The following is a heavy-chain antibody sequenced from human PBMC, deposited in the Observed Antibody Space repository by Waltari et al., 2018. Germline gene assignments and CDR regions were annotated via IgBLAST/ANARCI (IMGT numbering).Heavy chain of an antibody. V-gene: IGHV3-30*02. CDR2: IRYDGSNK. J-gene: IGHJ6*03. CDR3: AKEPLGEGYYYYYYMDV. Sequence: QVQLVESGGGVVQPGGSLRLSCAASGFTFSSYGMHWVRQAPGKGLEWVAFIRYDGSNKYYADSVKGRFTISRDNSKNTLYLQMNSLRAEDTAVYYCAKEPLGEGYYYYYYMDVWGKGTTVTVSS. CDR1: GFTFSSYG.